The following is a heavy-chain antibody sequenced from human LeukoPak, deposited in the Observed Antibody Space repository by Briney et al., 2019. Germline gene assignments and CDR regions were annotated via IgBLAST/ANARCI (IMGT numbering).Heavy chain of an antibody. J-gene: IGHJ5*02. D-gene: IGHD6-13*01. V-gene: IGHV4-4*02. CDR2: FYHSGST. Sequence: SETLSLTCAVSGGSISSGNWWNWVRQSPGKGLEWIGEFYHSGSTKYNPSLKSRVTISVQKSKNQFSLKLTSVTAADTAVYYCANENRGGSTWYSLASWGQGVLVTVSS. CDR3: ANENRGGSTWYSLAS. CDR1: GGSISSGNW.